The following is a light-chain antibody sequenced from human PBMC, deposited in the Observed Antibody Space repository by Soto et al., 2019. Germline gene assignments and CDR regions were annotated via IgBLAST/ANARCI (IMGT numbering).Light chain of an antibody. Sequence: QSVLTQPPSASGTPGQRVTISCSGSSSNIGSNAVNWYQQFPGTAPKLLIYTDNQRPSGVPDRFSGSKSGTSASLAISGLQSEDEADYFCAACDGSLNAYVFGTGTKLTVL. J-gene: IGLJ1*01. CDR2: TDN. V-gene: IGLV1-44*01. CDR1: SSNIGSNA. CDR3: AACDGSLNAYV.